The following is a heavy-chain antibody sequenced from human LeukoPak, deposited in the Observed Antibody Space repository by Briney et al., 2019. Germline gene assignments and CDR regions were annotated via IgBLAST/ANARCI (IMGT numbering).Heavy chain of an antibody. CDR2: IYSGGST. J-gene: IGHJ6*03. V-gene: IGHV3-66*01. Sequence: QTGGSLRLSCAASGFTVSSNYMNWVRQAPGEGLEWVSVIYSGGSTYYADSVKGRFTISRDNSKNTLYLQMNSLRAEDTAVYYCARGAFRYDVLTDYLLHYYYMDVWGKGTTVTISS. CDR3: ARGAFRYDVLTDYLLHYYYMDV. CDR1: GFTVSSNY. D-gene: IGHD3-9*01.